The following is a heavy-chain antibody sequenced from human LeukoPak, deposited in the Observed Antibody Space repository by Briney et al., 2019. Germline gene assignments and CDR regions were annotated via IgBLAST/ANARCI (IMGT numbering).Heavy chain of an antibody. Sequence: GGSLRLSCAASGFTFSSYGMHWVRQAPGKGLEWVAFIRYDGSNKYYADSVKGRFTISRDNSKNTLYLQMNSLRAEDTAVYYCAKEKYDTGSYYMDVWGKGTTVTISS. J-gene: IGHJ6*03. D-gene: IGHD3-9*01. CDR2: IRYDGSNK. CDR3: AKEKYDTGSYYMDV. CDR1: GFTFSSYG. V-gene: IGHV3-30*02.